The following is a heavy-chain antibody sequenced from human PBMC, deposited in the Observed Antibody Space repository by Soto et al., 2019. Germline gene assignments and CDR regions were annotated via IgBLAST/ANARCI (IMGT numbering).Heavy chain of an antibody. J-gene: IGHJ4*02. CDR1: GGSIISNSYY. D-gene: IGHD6-13*01. V-gene: IGHV4-39*01. Sequence: ETLSLTCTVSGGSIISNSYYWGWIRQPPGKGLEWIGSIFHSGSTYYNPSLKSRVTMSVDTSKNQFSLSLASVTAADTAVYYCATNFYYNSSWYLSRVDYWGQGTVVTVSS. CDR2: IFHSGST. CDR3: ATNFYYNSSWYLSRVDY.